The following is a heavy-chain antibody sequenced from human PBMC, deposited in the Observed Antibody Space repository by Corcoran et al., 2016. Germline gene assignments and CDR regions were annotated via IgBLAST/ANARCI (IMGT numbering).Heavy chain of an antibody. D-gene: IGHD2-15*01. CDR1: GGSMSSYY. CDR3: ARGQGYCSGGSCYDYYNGMDV. V-gene: IGHV4-59*01. CDR2: IYYTGST. J-gene: IGHJ6*02. Sequence: QVHLQESGPGLVKPSETLSLTCTVSGGSMSSYYWSWIRQPPGKGLEWIGYIYYTGSTNYNPSLKSRVTISVDTSKKQFSLKLSSVTAADTAMYYCARGQGYCSGGSCYDYYNGMDVWGQGTTVTVSS.